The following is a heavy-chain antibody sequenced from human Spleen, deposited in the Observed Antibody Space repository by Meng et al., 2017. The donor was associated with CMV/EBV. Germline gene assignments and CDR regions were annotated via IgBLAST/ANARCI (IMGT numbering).Heavy chain of an antibody. CDR2: IYPGDSNT. CDR3: ARWGVGDIVVVPAGTNWFDP. Sequence: GESLKISCKSSGYSITSYWIGWVRQMPGKGLEWMGIIYPGDSNTRYSPSFQGQVIMSADKSISTAYLQWSSLKASDTAMYYCARWGVGDIVVVPAGTNWFDPWGQGTLVTVSS. CDR1: GYSITSYW. V-gene: IGHV5-51*01. J-gene: IGHJ5*02. D-gene: IGHD2-2*01.